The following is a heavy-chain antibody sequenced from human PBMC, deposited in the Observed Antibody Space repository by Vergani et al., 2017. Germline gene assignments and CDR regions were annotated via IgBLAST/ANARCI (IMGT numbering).Heavy chain of an antibody. CDR2: ISGSGGST. D-gene: IGHD3-9*01. J-gene: IGHJ4*02. Sequence: EVQLVESGGGLVQPGGSLRLSCAASGFTFSSYAMSWVRQAPGKGLEWVSAISGSGGSTYYADSVKGRFTISRDNSKNTLYLQMNSLRAEDTAVYYCAKDGYDILTGYYSPDYWGQGTLVTVSS. CDR1: GFTFSSYA. CDR3: AKDGYDILTGYYSPDY. V-gene: IGHV3-23*04.